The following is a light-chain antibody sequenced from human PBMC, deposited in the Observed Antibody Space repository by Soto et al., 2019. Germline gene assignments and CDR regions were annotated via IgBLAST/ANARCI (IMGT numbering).Light chain of an antibody. CDR1: SGHSTYI. CDR3: ETCDPNVVV. V-gene: IGLV4-60*02. J-gene: IGLJ2*01. CDR2: LEGSGSY. Sequence: QPVLTQSSSASASLGSSVKLTCTLSSGHSTYIIAWHQQQPGKAPRYLMKLEGSGSYNKGSGIPDRFSGSSSGADRYLTIPHLQFEDEADYHCETCDPNVVVFGGGTKLTVL.